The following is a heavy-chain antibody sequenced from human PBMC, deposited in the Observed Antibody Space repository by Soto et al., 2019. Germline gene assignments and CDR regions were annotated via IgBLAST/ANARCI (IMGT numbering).Heavy chain of an antibody. CDR3: ARPPYGSGSYYAFDI. J-gene: IGHJ3*02. CDR1: GFTFSSYS. D-gene: IGHD3-10*01. V-gene: IGHV3-48*01. CDR2: ISSSSSII. Sequence: EVQLVESGGGLVEPGGSLRLSCAASGFTFSSYSMNWVRQAPGKGLEWVSYISSSSSIIYYADSVKGRLNISRDNAKNSLCLQMNSLRAADTAVYYCARPPYGSGSYYAFDIWGHGTMVTVSS.